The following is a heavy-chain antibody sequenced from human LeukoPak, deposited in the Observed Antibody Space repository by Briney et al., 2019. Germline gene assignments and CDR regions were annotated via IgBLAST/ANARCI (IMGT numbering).Heavy chain of an antibody. V-gene: IGHV4-34*01. CDR2: INHSGST. CDR1: GGSFSGYY. CDR3: ARGPLRFLKWLLPSIKNYYYYYGMDV. Sequence: SETMSLTCAVYGGSFSGYYWSWIRQPPGKGLEWMGEINHSGSTNYNPSLKSRVTISVDTSENQFSLKLSSVTAADTAVYYCARGPLRFLKWLLPSIKNYYYYYGMDVWGQGTTVTVSS. D-gene: IGHD3-3*01. J-gene: IGHJ6*02.